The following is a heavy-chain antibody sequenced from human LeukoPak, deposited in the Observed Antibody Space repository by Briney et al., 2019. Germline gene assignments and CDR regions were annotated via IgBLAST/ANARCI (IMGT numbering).Heavy chain of an antibody. V-gene: IGHV3-11*01. CDR1: GFTFSDYY. CDR3: ARKIYGSDNYIDY. Sequence: PGGSPRLSCVASGFTFSDYYINWIRQAPGMGLEWIAYLSSGGSMIYYADPVKGRFAISRDNAKNSVYLQMNSLRAEDTALYYCARKIYGSDNYIDYWGQGTLVTVSS. CDR2: LSSGGSMI. J-gene: IGHJ4*02. D-gene: IGHD3-10*01.